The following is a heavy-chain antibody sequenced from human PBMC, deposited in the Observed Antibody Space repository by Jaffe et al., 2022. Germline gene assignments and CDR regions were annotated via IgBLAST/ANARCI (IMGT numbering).Heavy chain of an antibody. V-gene: IGHV1-2*06. CDR2: INPNSGGT. D-gene: IGHD3-10*01. CDR3: ARANRITMVQGVNNYYYMDV. CDR1: GYTFTGYY. J-gene: IGHJ6*03. Sequence: QVQLVQSGAEVKKPGASVKVSCKASGYTFTGYYMHWVRQAPGQGLEWMGRINPNSGGTNYAQKFQGRVTMTRDTSISTAYMELSRLRSDDTAVYYCARANRITMVQGVNNYYYMDVWGKGTTVTVSS.